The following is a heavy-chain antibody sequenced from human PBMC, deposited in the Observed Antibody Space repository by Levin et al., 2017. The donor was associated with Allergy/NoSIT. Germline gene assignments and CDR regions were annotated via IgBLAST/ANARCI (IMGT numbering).Heavy chain of an antibody. J-gene: IGHJ4*02. Sequence: GESLKISCAASGFTFSSYWMSWVRQAPGKGLEWVANIKQDGSEKYYVDSVKGRFTISRDNAKNSLYLQMNSLRAEDTAVYYCARDKRDYSDYWGQGTLVTVSS. CDR3: ARDKRDYSDY. CDR2: IKQDGSEK. CDR1: GFTFSSYW. V-gene: IGHV3-7*01.